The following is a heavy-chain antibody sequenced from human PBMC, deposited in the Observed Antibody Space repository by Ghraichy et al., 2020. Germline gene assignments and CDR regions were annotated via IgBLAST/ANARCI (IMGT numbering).Heavy chain of an antibody. CDR2: IYWDDDN. CDR1: GFSLTTTGVG. CDR3: AHIPLVGPTHYFDY. J-gene: IGHJ4*02. V-gene: IGHV2-5*02. D-gene: IGHD1-26*01. Sequence: SGPTLVKPTQTLTLTCSFSGFSLTTTGVGVGWIRQPPGQALEWLALIYWDDDNRYSPSLKSRLTITKDTSKNQVVLTMTNMDPVDTATYYCAHIPLVGPTHYFDYWGQGTLVTVSS.